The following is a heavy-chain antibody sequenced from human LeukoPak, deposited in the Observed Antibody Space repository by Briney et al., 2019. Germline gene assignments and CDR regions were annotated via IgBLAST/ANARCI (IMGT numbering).Heavy chain of an antibody. CDR2: ISSSGTTI. D-gene: IGHD3-3*01. CDR1: GFTFRSYE. J-gene: IGHJ4*02. CDR3: ARGGEKVTIFGATLFDY. V-gene: IGHV3-48*03. Sequence: GGSLRLSCAASGFTFRSYEMTWVRQAPGKGLEWIAYISSSGTTIYNADSVKGRFTISRDNAKNSLYLQMNNLRAEDTAVYYCARGGEKVTIFGATLFDYWGQGTLVTVSS.